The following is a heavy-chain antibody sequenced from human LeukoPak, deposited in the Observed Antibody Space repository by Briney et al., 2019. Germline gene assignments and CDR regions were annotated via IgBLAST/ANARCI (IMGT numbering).Heavy chain of an antibody. J-gene: IGHJ4*02. D-gene: IGHD3-16*02. CDR1: GYSFSNYW. CDR3: ARHGKYSAGYRYFDN. V-gene: IGHV5-51*01. CDR2: IYSGYSDT. Sequence: GESLKISCKGSGYSFSNYWIGWVRQMPGKGLEWMGIIYSGYSDTRYSPTFQGQVTISVDKSISTAYLRWSSLKASDTAMYYCARHGKYSAGYRYFDNWGQGTRVTVSS.